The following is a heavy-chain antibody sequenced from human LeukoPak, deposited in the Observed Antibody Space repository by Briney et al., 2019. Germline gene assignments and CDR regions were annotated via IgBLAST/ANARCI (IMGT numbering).Heavy chain of an antibody. CDR1: GGTFSSYA. CDR3: ARDPGGEYYGAFDI. D-gene: IGHD2/OR15-2a*01. CDR2: IIPIFGTA. Sequence: SVRVSCKASGGTFSSYAISWVRQAPGQGLEWMGGIIPIFGTANYAQKFQGRVTITADESTSTAYMELSSLRSEDTAVYYCARDPGGEYYGAFDIWGQGTMVTVSS. V-gene: IGHV1-69*13. J-gene: IGHJ3*02.